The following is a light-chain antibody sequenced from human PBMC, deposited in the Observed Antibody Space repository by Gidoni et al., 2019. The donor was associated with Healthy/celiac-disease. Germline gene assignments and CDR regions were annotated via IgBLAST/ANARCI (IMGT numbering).Light chain of an antibody. J-gene: IGKJ4*01. V-gene: IGKV3-15*01. CDR3: QQYNNWPPLT. CDR1: QSVRSN. Sequence: ERVMTQSPATLSVSPGERATLSCRASQSVRSNLAWYQQKPGQAPRLLIYGESTRATGTPARFSGSGSGTEFTLTISSLQSEDFAVYYCQQYNNWPPLTFXGXTKVEIK. CDR2: GES.